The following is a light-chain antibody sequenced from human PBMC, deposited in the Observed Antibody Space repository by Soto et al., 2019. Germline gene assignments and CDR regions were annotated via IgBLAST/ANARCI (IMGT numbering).Light chain of an antibody. V-gene: IGKV3-15*01. CDR3: QQYNDWPLT. Sequence: EIVLTQSPGTLSLSPGERATLSCRASQSVRSERLAWYQQKRGQAPTLLIYGAFTRATGIPARFSGTGSGTEFTLTISSLQSEDFALYYCQQYNDWPLTFGQGTKVDIK. CDR1: QSVRSER. J-gene: IGKJ1*01. CDR2: GAF.